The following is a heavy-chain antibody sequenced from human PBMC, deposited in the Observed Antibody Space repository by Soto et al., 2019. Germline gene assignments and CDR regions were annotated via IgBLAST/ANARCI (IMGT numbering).Heavy chain of an antibody. J-gene: IGHJ4*02. D-gene: IGHD3-3*01. CDR1: GGSISSYY. Sequence: QVQLQESGPGLVKPSETLSLTCTVSGGSISSYYWSWIRQPPGKGLEWIGYMYYSWSTNYNPSLKSRVAISIDTSRNQFSLKLSSVTAADTAVYYCASGTFGVVKDRGKGTLVTVSS. CDR3: ASGTFGVVKD. V-gene: IGHV4-59*01. CDR2: MYYSWST.